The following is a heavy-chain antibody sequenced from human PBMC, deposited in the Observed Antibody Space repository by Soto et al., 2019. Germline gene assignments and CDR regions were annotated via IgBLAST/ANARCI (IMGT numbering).Heavy chain of an antibody. V-gene: IGHV1-8*01. CDR3: AREGRRFGELLPEYYYYYYMDV. CDR1: GYTFTSYD. Sequence: ASVKVYCNASGYTFTSYDINLVRQATGQGLEWMGWMNPNSGNTGYAQKFQGRVTMTRNTSISTAYMELSSLRSEDTAVYYCAREGRRFGELLPEYYYYYYMDVWGKGTTVTVSS. D-gene: IGHD3-10*01. CDR2: MNPNSGNT. J-gene: IGHJ6*03.